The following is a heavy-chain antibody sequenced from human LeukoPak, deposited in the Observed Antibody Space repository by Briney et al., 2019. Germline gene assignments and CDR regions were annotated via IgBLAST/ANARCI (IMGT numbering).Heavy chain of an antibody. Sequence: QAGGSLRLSCAASGFTFSNFWMSWVRQAPGKGLEWVATIRQDGSQKYYVDSVKGRFTISRDNAKNSLYLQVNSLRVEDTAVYYCAGINDYGDPTGAFDIWGQGTMVTVSS. CDR2: IRQDGSQK. D-gene: IGHD4-17*01. J-gene: IGHJ3*02. CDR1: GFTFSNFW. CDR3: AGINDYGDPTGAFDI. V-gene: IGHV3-7*01.